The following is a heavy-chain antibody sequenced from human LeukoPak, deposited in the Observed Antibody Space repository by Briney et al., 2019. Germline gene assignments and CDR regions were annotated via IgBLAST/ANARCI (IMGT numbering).Heavy chain of an antibody. V-gene: IGHV1-18*01. CDR3: ARDTNWNDHYYYYGMDV. CDR2: ISAYNGNT. J-gene: IGHJ6*02. CDR1: GYTFTSYG. D-gene: IGHD1-20*01. Sequence: ASVKVSCKASGYTFTSYGISWVRQAPGQGLEWMGWISAYNGNTNYAQKLQGRVTMTTDTSTSTAYMELRSLRSDVTAVYYCARDTNWNDHYYYYGMDVWGQGTTVTVSS.